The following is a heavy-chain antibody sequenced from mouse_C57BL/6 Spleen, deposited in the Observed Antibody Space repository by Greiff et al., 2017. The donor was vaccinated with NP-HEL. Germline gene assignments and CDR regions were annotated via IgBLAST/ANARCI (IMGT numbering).Heavy chain of an antibody. CDR3: ARNRVTGTGGYFDY. V-gene: IGHV2-2*01. CDR2: IWSGGST. J-gene: IGHJ2*01. CDR1: GFSLTSYG. D-gene: IGHD4-1*01. Sequence: VQLQESGPGLVQPSQSLSITCTVSGFSLTSYGVHWVRQSPGKGLEWLGVIWSGGSTDYNAAFISRLSISKDNSKSQVFFKMNSLQADDTAIYYCARNRVTGTGGYFDYWGQGTTLTVSS.